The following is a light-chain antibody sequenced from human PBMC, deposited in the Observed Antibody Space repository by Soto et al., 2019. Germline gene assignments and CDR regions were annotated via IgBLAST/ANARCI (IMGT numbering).Light chain of an antibody. CDR3: QQYYVIPLP. Sequence: DIVMTQSPDSLAVSLGERATINCKSSQSVLYNSNNKNYLAWYQQKPGQPPKLLIYWASTRESGVPDRFSGIVSWTYFTLSICNLQAADVAILHGQQYYVIPLPFGGGSKVEI. J-gene: IGKJ4*01. CDR1: QSVLYNSNNKNY. CDR2: WAS. V-gene: IGKV4-1*01.